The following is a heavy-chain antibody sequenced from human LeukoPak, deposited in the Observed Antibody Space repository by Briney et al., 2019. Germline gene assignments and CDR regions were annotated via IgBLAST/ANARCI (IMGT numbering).Heavy chain of an antibody. CDR3: ARDPSYSVYYYMDV. CDR1: GFTLSSHW. D-gene: IGHD5/OR15-5a*01. CDR2: INRDGSTT. Sequence: GGSLRLSCAASGFTLSSHWMHWVRQAPGKGLVWVSRINRDGSTTNYADSVKGRFTISRDNPENTLYLQMDSLTDEDTAIYFCARDPSYSVYYYMDVWGKGTTVTVSS. J-gene: IGHJ6*03. V-gene: IGHV3-74*01.